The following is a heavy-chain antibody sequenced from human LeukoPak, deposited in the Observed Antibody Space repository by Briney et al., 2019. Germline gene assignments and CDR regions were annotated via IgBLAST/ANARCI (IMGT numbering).Heavy chain of an antibody. J-gene: IGHJ4*02. Sequence: ASVTVSCKASGYTFTGYYMHWVRQAPGQGLEWMGWINPNSGGTNYAQKFQGRVTMTRGTSISTAYMMLSRLRSDDTAVYYCARGLIDSGYDFWFVYWGQGTLVTVSS. CDR1: GYTFTGYY. V-gene: IGHV1-2*02. D-gene: IGHD5-12*01. CDR3: ARGLIDSGYDFWFVY. CDR2: INPNSGGT.